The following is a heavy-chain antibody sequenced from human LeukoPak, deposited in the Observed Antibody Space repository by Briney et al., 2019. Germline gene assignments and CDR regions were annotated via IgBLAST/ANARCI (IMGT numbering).Heavy chain of an antibody. J-gene: IGHJ6*02. CDR2: ISGSGDST. V-gene: IGHV3-23*01. D-gene: IGHD3-10*01. CDR3: ATGDGSGTNYFYYYGMDV. CDR1: GFTFPSYA. Sequence: GGSLRLSCAASGFTFPSYAMSWVRQAPGRGLEWVSVISGSGDSTYYADSVKGRFTISRDNSKNTLYVQMSSLRAGDTATYYCATGDGSGTNYFYYYGMDVWGQGTRVTVSS.